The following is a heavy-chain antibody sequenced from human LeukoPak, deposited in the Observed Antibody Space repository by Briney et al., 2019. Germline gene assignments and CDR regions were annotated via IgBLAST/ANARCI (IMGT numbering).Heavy chain of an antibody. CDR3: ARTNIDDYVWGSYRYAFDI. D-gene: IGHD3-16*02. V-gene: IGHV4-59*01. Sequence: PSETLSLTCTVSGGSISSYYWSWIRQPPGKGLEWIGYIYYSGSTNYNPSLKSRVTISADTSKNQFSLKLSSVTAADTAVYYCARTNIDDYVWGSYRYAFDIWGQGTMVTVSS. CDR2: IYYSGST. J-gene: IGHJ3*02. CDR1: GGSISSYY.